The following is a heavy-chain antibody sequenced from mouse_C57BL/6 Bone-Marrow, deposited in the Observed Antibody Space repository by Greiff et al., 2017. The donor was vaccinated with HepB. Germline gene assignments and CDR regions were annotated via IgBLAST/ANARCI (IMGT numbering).Heavy chain of an antibody. CDR2: FYPGSGSI. CDR1: GYTFTEYT. D-gene: IGHD1-1*01. CDR3: ARERGYGSSACAY. Sequence: VQLQPSGAELVKPGASVKLSCKASGYTFTEYTIPWVKQRSGQGLEWIGWFYPGSGSINDNEKFKDKATLTADKSSSTAYMQLSRLTSEDSAVYYGARERGYGSSACAYWGQGTLGTVSA. J-gene: IGHJ3*01. V-gene: IGHV1-62-2*01.